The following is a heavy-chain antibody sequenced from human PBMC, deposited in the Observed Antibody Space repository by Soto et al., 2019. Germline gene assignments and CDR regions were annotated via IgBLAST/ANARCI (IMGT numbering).Heavy chain of an antibody. V-gene: IGHV3-7*03. CDR3: ARIMERFLEWLFSPSTTPIDYGMDV. J-gene: IGHJ6*02. CDR1: GFTFSSYW. CDR2: IKQDGSEK. Sequence: PGGSLRLSCAASGFTFSSYWMSWVRQAPGKGLEWVANIKQDGSEKYYVDSVKGRFTISRDNAKNSLYLQMSSLRAEDTAVYYCARIMERFLEWLFSPSTTPIDYGMDVWGQGTTVTVSS. D-gene: IGHD3-3*01.